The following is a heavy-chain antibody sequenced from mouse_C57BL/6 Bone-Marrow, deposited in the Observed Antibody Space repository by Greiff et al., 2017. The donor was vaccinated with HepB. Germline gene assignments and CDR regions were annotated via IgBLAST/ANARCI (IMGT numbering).Heavy chain of an antibody. CDR3: ARGYYGYDEGFAY. D-gene: IGHD2-2*01. CDR2: ISDGGSYT. J-gene: IGHJ3*01. V-gene: IGHV5-4*01. CDR1: GFTFSSYA. Sequence: EVQLMESGGGLVKPGGSLKLSCAASGFTFSSYAMSWVRQTPEKRLEWVATISDGGSYTYYPDNVKGRFTISRDNAKNNLYLQMSHLKSEDTAMYYCARGYYGYDEGFAYWGQGTLVTVSA.